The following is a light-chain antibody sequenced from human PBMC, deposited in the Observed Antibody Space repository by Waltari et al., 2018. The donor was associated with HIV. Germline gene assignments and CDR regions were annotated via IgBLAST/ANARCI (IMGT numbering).Light chain of an antibody. V-gene: IGKV3-11*01. CDR1: QSVSSY. CDR2: DAS. J-gene: IGKJ5*01. CDR3: QQHNNWLLT. Sequence: IVLTQSPATLSLSPGERATLSCRASQSVSSYLAWYQQKPGQAPRLLIYDASNRATGIPARFSGSGSGTDFTLTISSLEPEDFAVYYCQQHNNWLLTFGQGTRLEIK.